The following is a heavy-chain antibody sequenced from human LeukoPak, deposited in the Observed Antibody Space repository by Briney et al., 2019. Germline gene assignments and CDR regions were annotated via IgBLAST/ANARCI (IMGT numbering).Heavy chain of an antibody. CDR2: INAGNGNT. D-gene: IGHD3-9*01. CDR3: ARGLRYFD. J-gene: IGHJ4*02. CDR1: GGTFSSYA. V-gene: IGHV1-3*01. Sequence: ASVKVSCKASGGTFSSYAISWVRQAPGQGLEWMGWINAGNGNTKYSQKFQGRVTITRDTSASTAYMELSSLRSEDTAVYYCARGLRYFDWGQGTLVTVSS.